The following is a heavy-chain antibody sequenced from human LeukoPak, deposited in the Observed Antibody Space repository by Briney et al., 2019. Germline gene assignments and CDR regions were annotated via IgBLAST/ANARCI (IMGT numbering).Heavy chain of an antibody. D-gene: IGHD1-26*01. CDR3: ARRRIEWELLGGPFDY. J-gene: IGHJ4*02. Sequence: SETLSLTCTVSGGSISSSSYYWGWIRQPPGKGLEWTGSIYYSGSTYYNPSLKSRVTISVDTSKNQFSLKLSSVTAADTAVYYCARRRIEWELLGGPFDYWGQGTLVTVSS. V-gene: IGHV4-39*01. CDR2: IYYSGST. CDR1: GGSISSSSYY.